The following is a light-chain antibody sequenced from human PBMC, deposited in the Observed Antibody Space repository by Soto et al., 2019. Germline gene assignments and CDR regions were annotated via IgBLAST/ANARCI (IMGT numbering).Light chain of an antibody. CDR1: QSISSW. J-gene: IGKJ4*01. CDR2: DAS. Sequence: DIQMTQSPSTLSASEGDRVTITCRASQSISSWLAWYQQKPGKAPKLLIYDASSLESGVPSRFSGSGSGAEFTLTISSLQPDDFATYYCQQYNSYSGLTFGGGTKVDIK. CDR3: QQYNSYSGLT. V-gene: IGKV1-5*01.